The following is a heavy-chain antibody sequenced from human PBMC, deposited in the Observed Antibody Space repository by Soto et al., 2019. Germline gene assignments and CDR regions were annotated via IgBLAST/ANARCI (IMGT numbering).Heavy chain of an antibody. J-gene: IGHJ4*02. CDR1: GFSFSSYS. D-gene: IGHD5-18*01. CDR3: AKAAGNSYGYQNVDS. V-gene: IGHV3-23*01. CDR2: ISGSGADT. Sequence: GGSLRLSCVASGFSFSSYSMSWVRQAPDKGLEWVSAISGSGADTWYADSVKGRFTISRDNSKNILYLQMNSVSVGDTAVYFCAKAAGNSYGYQNVDSWGQGTLVTVSS.